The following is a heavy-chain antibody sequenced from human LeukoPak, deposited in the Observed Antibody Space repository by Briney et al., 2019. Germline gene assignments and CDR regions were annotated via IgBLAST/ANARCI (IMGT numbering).Heavy chain of an antibody. V-gene: IGHV5-51*01. D-gene: IGHD3-10*01. CDR1: GYSFTNYW. CDR2: IYPGDSDT. Sequence: GESLKISCQGSGYSFTNYWIGWVRQMPGKGLEWMGIIYPGDSDTRYSPSFQGQVTISADESTSTAYLQWSSLKASDTAMYYCARRTDRGYYGMDVWGQGTTVTVSS. J-gene: IGHJ6*02. CDR3: ARRTDRGYYGMDV.